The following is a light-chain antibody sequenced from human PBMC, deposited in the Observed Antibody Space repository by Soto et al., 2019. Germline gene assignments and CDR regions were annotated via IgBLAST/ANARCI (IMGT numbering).Light chain of an antibody. CDR1: QSISSY. V-gene: IGKV1-39*01. CDR2: AAS. J-gene: IGKJ1*01. Sequence: DIQMTQSPSSLSASVGDRVTITCRASQSISSYLNWYQQKPVKAPKLLIYAASSLQSGVPSRFSGSGSGTDFTLTISSLQPEDSATYYCQQSYSTLRTFGQGTKVDIK. CDR3: QQSYSTLRT.